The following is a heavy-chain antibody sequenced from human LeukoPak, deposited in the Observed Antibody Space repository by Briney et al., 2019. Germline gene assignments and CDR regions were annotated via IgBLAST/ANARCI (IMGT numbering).Heavy chain of an antibody. CDR2: ISAYNGNT. D-gene: IGHD6-13*01. J-gene: IGHJ3*02. V-gene: IGHV1-18*01. CDR3: ASAAAGISRYHAFDI. Sequence: ASVKVSCKASGYTFTSYGISWVRQAPGQGLEWMGWISAYNGNTNYAQKPQGRVTMTTDTSTSTAYMELRSLRSDDTAVYYCASAAAGISRYHAFDIWGQGTMVTVSS. CDR1: GYTFTSYG.